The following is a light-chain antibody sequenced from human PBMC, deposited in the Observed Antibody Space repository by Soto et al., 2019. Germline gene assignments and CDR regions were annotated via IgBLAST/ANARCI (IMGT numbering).Light chain of an antibody. CDR2: DGS. Sequence: QYALTQPASVSGSPGQSITLSCTGTSSDVGSYNLVSWYQQHPGKAHKLMIYDGSKRPSGVSNRFSGSKSGNTAALTSSGLLDEYDADYYIRSYADSSTGAYGG. J-gene: IGLJ3*02. CDR3: RSYADSSTGA. V-gene: IGLV2-23*01. CDR1: SSDVGSYNL.